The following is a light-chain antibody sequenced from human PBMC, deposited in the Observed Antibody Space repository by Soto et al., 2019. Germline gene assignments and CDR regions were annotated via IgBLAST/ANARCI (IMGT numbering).Light chain of an antibody. CDR1: SSDVGGYSY. V-gene: IGLV2-14*01. J-gene: IGLJ1*01. CDR2: EVS. Sequence: QSALSQPASVSGSPGQSITISCTGTSSDVGGYSYVSWYQHHPGKAPKLIIYEVSDRPSGVSNRFSGSKSGNTASLTISGLQAEDAADYYCSSYKISSTYVFGTGTKVTVL. CDR3: SSYKISSTYV.